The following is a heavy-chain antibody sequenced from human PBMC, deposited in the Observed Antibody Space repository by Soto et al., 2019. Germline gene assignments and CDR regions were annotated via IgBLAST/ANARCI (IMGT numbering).Heavy chain of an antibody. J-gene: IGHJ4*02. D-gene: IGHD2-2*01. V-gene: IGHV5-10-1*01. CDR2: IDPSDSYV. CDR1: GYSFTAYW. Sequence: GESLKISCQASGYSFTAYWITWVRQMPGKGLEWMATIDPSDSYVDYSPSFRGHVTFSVDRSITTVYLQWTSLKASDSAMYFCTRRASSSFYHFDFWGQGALVTVSS. CDR3: TRRASSSFYHFDF.